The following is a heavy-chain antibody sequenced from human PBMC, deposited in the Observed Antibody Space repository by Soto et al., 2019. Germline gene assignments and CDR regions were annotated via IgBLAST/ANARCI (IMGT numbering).Heavy chain of an antibody. J-gene: IGHJ3*02. CDR3: ARDPYANAFDI. V-gene: IGHV4-34*01. D-gene: IGHD2-2*01. Sequence: FETLSLTWAVFWASLGGFGGSWIRQTPGKGLEWIGEINQSGSTNYNSSLKSRVTISMDTSRNQFSLKLTSVTAADTAMYYCARDPYANAFDIWGRGTMVTVSS. CDR2: INQSGST. CDR1: WASLGGFG.